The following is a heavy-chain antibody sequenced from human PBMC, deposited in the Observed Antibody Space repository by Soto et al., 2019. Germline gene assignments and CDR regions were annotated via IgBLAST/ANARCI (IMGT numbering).Heavy chain of an antibody. Sequence: SVTLSLTCTVSGVSISSGDYYWRWIRQPPGKGLEWIGYIYYSGSTYYNPSLKSRVTISVDTSKNQFSLKLSSVTAADTAVYYCARAVRGSYYDYWGQGTLVTVSS. V-gene: IGHV4-30-4*01. D-gene: IGHD1-26*01. CDR2: IYYSGST. CDR3: ARAVRGSYYDY. CDR1: GVSISSGDYY. J-gene: IGHJ4*02.